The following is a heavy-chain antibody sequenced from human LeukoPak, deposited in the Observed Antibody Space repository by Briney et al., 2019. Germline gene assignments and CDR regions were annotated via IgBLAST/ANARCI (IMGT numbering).Heavy chain of an antibody. J-gene: IGHJ4*02. CDR1: GFTFSSYA. D-gene: IGHD6-13*01. CDR3: ASTGGIAAAGGY. V-gene: IGHV3-21*01. Sequence: GGSLRLSCAASGFTFSSYAMSWVRQAPGKGLEWVSSISSSSSYIYYADSVKGRFTISRDNAKNSLYLQMNSLRAEDTAVYYCASTGGIAAAGGYWGQGTLVTVSS. CDR2: ISSSSSYI.